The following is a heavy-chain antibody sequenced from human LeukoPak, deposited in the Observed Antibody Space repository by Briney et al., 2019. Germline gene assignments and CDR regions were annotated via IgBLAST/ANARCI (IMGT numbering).Heavy chain of an antibody. Sequence: ASVKVSCKASGYTFTSYGISWVRQAPGQGLEWMGWISAYNGNTNYAQKLQGRVPMTTDTSTSTAYMELRSLRSDDTAVYYCARGAGLYCSSTSCPLNWFDPWGQGTLVTVSS. CDR3: ARGAGLYCSSTSCPLNWFDP. CDR2: ISAYNGNT. J-gene: IGHJ5*02. D-gene: IGHD2-2*01. CDR1: GYTFTSYG. V-gene: IGHV1-18*01.